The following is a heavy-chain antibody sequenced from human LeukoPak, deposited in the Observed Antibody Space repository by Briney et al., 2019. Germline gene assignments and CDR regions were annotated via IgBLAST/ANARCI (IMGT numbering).Heavy chain of an antibody. Sequence: SETLPLTCTVSGGSISSGGYYWSWIRQHPGKGLEWIGYIYYSGSTYYNPSLKSRVTISVDTSKNQFSLKLSFVTAADTAVYYCARIDSSSSPNYFDYWGQGTLVTVSS. J-gene: IGHJ4*02. V-gene: IGHV4-31*03. D-gene: IGHD6-6*01. CDR3: ARIDSSSSPNYFDY. CDR2: IYYSGST. CDR1: GGSISSGGYY.